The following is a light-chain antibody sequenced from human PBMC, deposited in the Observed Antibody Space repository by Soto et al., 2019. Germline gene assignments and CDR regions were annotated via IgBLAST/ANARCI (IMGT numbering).Light chain of an antibody. Sequence: QSALTQPPSASGSPGQSVTISCTGTSSDVGGYNYVSWYQQHPGKAPNLMIYDVSKRPSGVPDRFSGSKSGNTASLTVSGLQAEDEGDYYCSSYGGSKVFGTGTKLTVL. CDR1: SSDVGGYNY. CDR2: DVS. J-gene: IGLJ1*01. V-gene: IGLV2-8*01. CDR3: SSYGGSKV.